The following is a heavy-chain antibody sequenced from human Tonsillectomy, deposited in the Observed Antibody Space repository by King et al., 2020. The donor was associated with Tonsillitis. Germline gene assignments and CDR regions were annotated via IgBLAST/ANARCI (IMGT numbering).Heavy chain of an antibody. CDR3: ARDNGGIPNHYYFYYMDV. V-gene: IGHV4-59*01. Sequence: QVQLQESGPGLVKPSETLSLTCTVSGGSTSSYYWSRIRPPPGKGLEWIGYVYYTGSTNSNPSLKSRVTMSIDTSKNQFSLKLRSVTAADTAVYFCARDNGGIPNHYYFYYMDVWGKGTLVTVSS. D-gene: IGHD4-23*01. J-gene: IGHJ6*03. CDR1: GGSTSSYY. CDR2: VYYTGST.